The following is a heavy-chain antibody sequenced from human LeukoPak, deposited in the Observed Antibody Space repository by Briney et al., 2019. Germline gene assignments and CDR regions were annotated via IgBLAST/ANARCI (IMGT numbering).Heavy chain of an antibody. V-gene: IGHV3-23*01. Sequence: TGGSLILSCAASEFTFSNYAMNWVRQARGKGLEWVSGISGGGGSTYYADSVKGRFTISRDSSKNTLYLQMDSLRAEDTALYYCAKGSGINHYHWIDPWGQGTLVTVSS. CDR3: AKGSGINHYHWIDP. CDR1: EFTFSNYA. D-gene: IGHD1-14*01. J-gene: IGHJ5*02. CDR2: ISGGGGST.